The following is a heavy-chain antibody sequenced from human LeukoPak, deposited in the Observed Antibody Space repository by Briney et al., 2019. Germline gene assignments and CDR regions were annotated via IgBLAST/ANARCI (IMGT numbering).Heavy chain of an antibody. J-gene: IGHJ4*02. D-gene: IGHD6-19*01. CDR3: AREGSGWDPFDS. Sequence: SQTLSLTCTVSGGSISSGGYYWSWIRQHPGKGLEWIGYIYYSGSTYYNPSLKSRVTISVDTSKNQFSLKLSSVTAADTAVYYCAREGSGWDPFDSWGQGTPVTVSS. CDR2: IYYSGST. CDR1: GGSISSGGYY. V-gene: IGHV4-31*03.